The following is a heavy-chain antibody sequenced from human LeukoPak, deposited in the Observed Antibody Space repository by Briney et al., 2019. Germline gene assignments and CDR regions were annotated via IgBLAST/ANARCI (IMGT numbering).Heavy chain of an antibody. J-gene: IGHJ3*02. CDR1: GGPFSGHY. CDR2: IYTSGST. V-gene: IGHV4-59*10. Sequence: SETLSLTCAVYGGPFSGHYWRWIRQPAGKGLEWIGRIYTSGSTNYNPSLKSRVTMPVDTSKNQFSLKLSSVTASDTAVYYCARAYRGGAFDIWGQGTMVTVSS. D-gene: IGHD3-10*01. CDR3: ARAYRGGAFDI.